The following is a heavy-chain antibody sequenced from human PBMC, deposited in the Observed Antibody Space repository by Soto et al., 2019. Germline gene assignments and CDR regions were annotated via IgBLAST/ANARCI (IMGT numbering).Heavy chain of an antibody. V-gene: IGHV1-18*01. CDR2: ISAYNGNT. Sequence: ASVKVSCKASGYTFTSYGISWVRQAPGQGLEWMGWISAYNGNTNYAQKLQGRVTMTTDTSTSTAYMELRSLRSDDTAVYYCARDLTDSRQDYYYYYYMDVWGKGTTVTVSS. CDR3: ARDLTDSRQDYYYYYYMDV. CDR1: GYTFTSYG. D-gene: IGHD5-18*01. J-gene: IGHJ6*03.